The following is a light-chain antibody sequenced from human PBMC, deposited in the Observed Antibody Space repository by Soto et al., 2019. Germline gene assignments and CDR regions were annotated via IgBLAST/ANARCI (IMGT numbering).Light chain of an antibody. J-gene: IGKJ4*01. CDR3: KQYNNWPLT. CDR2: GAS. CDR1: QSVGGD. V-gene: IGKV3-15*01. Sequence: VLMTQSPATLSVSPGERVILSCRASQSVGGDVAWYQEKPGQAPRLLIYGASTRATGIPASFRGSGSGTDFTLSISSLHSEDMAVYYCKQYNNWPLTFGGGTRVEIK.